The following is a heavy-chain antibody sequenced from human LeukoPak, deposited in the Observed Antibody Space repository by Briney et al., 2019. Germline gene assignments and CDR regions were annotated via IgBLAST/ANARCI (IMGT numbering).Heavy chain of an antibody. J-gene: IGHJ4*02. Sequence: PGGSLRLSCAASGFTFSSYAMSWVRQAPGKGLEWVSAISGSGGGTHYADSVKGRFTISRDNSKNTLYVQMNSLRAADTAVYYCAKAAGRGYNYGDYFDYWGQGTLVTVSS. D-gene: IGHD5-18*01. CDR2: ISGSGGGT. CDR1: GFTFSSYA. V-gene: IGHV3-23*01. CDR3: AKAAGRGYNYGDYFDY.